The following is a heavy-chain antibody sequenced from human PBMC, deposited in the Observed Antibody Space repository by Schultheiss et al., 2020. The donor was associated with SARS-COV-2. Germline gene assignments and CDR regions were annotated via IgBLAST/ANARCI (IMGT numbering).Heavy chain of an antibody. V-gene: IGHV4-39*07. CDR1: GGSISSSSYY. Sequence: SETLSLTCTVSGGSISSSSYYWGWIRQPPGKGLEWIGEINHSGSTNYNPSLKSRVTISVDTSKNQFSLKLSSVTAEDTAVYYCAMSITIFGVVNPTWGQGTLVTVSS. CDR2: INHSGST. CDR3: AMSITIFGVVNPT. D-gene: IGHD3-3*01. J-gene: IGHJ4*02.